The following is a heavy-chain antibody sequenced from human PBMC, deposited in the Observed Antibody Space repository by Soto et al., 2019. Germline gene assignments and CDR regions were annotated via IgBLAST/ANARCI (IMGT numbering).Heavy chain of an antibody. Sequence: ASVKVSCKASGYTFTSYGISWVRQAPGQGLEWMGWISAYNGNTNYAQKLQGRVTMTTDTSTSTAYMELRSLRSDDTAVYYCARASYFDWLLFSTHHDFNYYGMDVWGQGTTVTVSS. CDR1: GYTFTSYG. J-gene: IGHJ6*02. CDR3: ARASYFDWLLFSTHHDFNYYGMDV. D-gene: IGHD3-9*01. CDR2: ISAYNGNT. V-gene: IGHV1-18*01.